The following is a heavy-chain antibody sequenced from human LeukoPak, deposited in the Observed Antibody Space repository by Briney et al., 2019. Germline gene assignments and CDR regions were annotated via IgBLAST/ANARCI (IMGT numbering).Heavy chain of an antibody. CDR1: GFSFSVYW. CDR3: ARRQGRRGIVGPTILKGAFDI. V-gene: IGHV3-74*01. CDR2: IKTDGSIT. Sequence: GGSLRLSCAASGFSFSVYWMHWVRQAPGKGPVWVSRIKTDGSITDYADFVKGRFTISRDNAKNTLYLQMNSLRAEDTAVYYCARRQGRRGIVGPTILKGAFDIWGQGTKVTVSS. D-gene: IGHD1-26*01. J-gene: IGHJ3*02.